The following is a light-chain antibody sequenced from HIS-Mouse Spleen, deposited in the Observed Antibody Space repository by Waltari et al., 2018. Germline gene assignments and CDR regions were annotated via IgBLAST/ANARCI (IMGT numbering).Light chain of an antibody. Sequence: QSALTQPASVSGSPGQSITISCNGTSSDVGSYNLVSWYQQHPGKAPKLMIYEGSKRPEGVANRFSGSKSGNTASLTISGLQAEDEADYYCCSYAGSSTLVFGGGTKLTVL. J-gene: IGLJ3*02. V-gene: IGLV2-23*01. CDR3: CSYAGSSTLV. CDR1: SSDVGSYNL. CDR2: EGS.